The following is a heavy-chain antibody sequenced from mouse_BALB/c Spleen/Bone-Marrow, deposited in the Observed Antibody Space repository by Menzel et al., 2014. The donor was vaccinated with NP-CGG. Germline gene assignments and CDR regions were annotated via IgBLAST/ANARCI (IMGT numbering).Heavy chain of an antibody. CDR2: IHGSGSI. D-gene: IGHD2-14*01. V-gene: IGHV5-6-5*01. CDR1: GIDLSSNG. J-gene: IGHJ3*02. Sequence: EESGGRLVTPGTPLTLTCTVSGIDLSSNGMTWVRQAPGKGLEWIGIIHGSGSINYASWAKGRFTISKTSTTVDLKITSPTTEDTATYFCTRGYTTGTNLWGQGTLVTVS. CDR3: TRGYTTGTNL.